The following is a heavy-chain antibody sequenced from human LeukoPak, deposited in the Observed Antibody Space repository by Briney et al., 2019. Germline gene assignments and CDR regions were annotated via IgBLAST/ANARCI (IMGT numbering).Heavy chain of an antibody. CDR2: VSGSGGDT. V-gene: IGHV3-23*01. Sequence: GGSLRLSCAASGSGFIFNSYAMSWVRQAPGKGLEWVSSVSGSGGDTNYADSVKGRFSISRDNSKNTLYLQMNSLRAEDTAVYYCAKVGEMATYSTSDFDYWGQGTLVTVSS. D-gene: IGHD5-24*01. J-gene: IGHJ4*02. CDR1: GFIFNSYA. CDR3: AKVGEMATYSTSDFDY.